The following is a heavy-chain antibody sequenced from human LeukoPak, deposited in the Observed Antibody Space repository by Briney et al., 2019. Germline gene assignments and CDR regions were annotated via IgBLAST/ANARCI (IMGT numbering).Heavy chain of an antibody. Sequence: KSSETLSLTCIVSGGSISNSFWNWIRQPAGKGLEWIGRIFGTGSTNYNPSLKSRVTMSVDTSKNQFSLKLSSVTAADTAVYYCARRGFYGDSALNYWDQGTLVTVSS. J-gene: IGHJ4*02. CDR1: GGSISNSF. CDR2: IFGTGST. V-gene: IGHV4-4*07. D-gene: IGHD4-17*01. CDR3: ARRGFYGDSALNY.